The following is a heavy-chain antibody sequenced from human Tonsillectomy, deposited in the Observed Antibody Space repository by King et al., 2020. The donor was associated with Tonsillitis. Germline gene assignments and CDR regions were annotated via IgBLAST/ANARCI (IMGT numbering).Heavy chain of an antibody. D-gene: IGHD2-15*01. Sequence: VQLVESGGGLLQPGRSLRLSCTASGFPFGDYALNWVRQAPGKGLEWVGFIRNKAYGATTEYAASVKGRFTISRDDSKSIAYLQMNSLKTEDTAVYYCTSSGDKWLPHSSYFDYWGQGTLVTVSS. V-gene: IGHV3-49*04. CDR2: IRNKAYGATT. CDR3: TSSGDKWLPHSSYFDY. J-gene: IGHJ4*02. CDR1: GFPFGDYA.